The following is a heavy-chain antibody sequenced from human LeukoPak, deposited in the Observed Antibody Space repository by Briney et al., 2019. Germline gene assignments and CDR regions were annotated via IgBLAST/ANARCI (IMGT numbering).Heavy chain of an antibody. V-gene: IGHV1-2*02. CDR1: GYTFTGYY. D-gene: IGHD3-22*01. CDR3: ARAIPNYYDSSGQTDY. CDR2: INPNSGGT. J-gene: IGHJ4*02. Sequence: VASVTVSCKASGYTFTGYYMHWVRQAPGQGLEWMGWINPNSGGTNYAQKLQGRVTMTTDTSTSTAYMELRSLRSDDTAVYYCARAIPNYYDSSGQTDYWGQGTLVTVSS.